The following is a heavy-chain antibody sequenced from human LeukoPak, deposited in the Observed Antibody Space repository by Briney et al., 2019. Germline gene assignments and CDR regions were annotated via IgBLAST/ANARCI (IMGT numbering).Heavy chain of an antibody. D-gene: IGHD4-17*01. CDR1: GGTFSSYA. CDR2: IIPIFGTA. Sequence: ASVNVSCKASGGTFSSYAISWVQQAPGQGLEWMGGIIPIFGTANYAQKFQGRVTITADKSTSTAYMELSSLRSEDTAVYYCANTVTTSPYYYYYYMDVWGKRTTVTVSS. J-gene: IGHJ6*03. CDR3: ANTVTTSPYYYYYYMDV. V-gene: IGHV1-69*06.